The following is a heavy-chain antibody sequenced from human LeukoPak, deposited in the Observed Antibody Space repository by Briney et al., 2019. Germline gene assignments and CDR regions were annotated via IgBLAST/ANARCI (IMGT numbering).Heavy chain of an antibody. Sequence: SETLSLTCAAYGGSFSGYSWSWIRQPPGKGLEWIGYIYHSGSSYYNPSLKSRVTISVDKSKNQFSLKLSSVTAADTAVYYCARGNWGSEPAFDYWGQGTLVTVSS. D-gene: IGHD7-27*01. CDR3: ARGNWGSEPAFDY. CDR2: IYHSGSS. V-gene: IGHV4-30-2*01. CDR1: GGSFSGYS. J-gene: IGHJ4*02.